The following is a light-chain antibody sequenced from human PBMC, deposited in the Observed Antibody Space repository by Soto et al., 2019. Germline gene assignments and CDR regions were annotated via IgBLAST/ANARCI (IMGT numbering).Light chain of an antibody. Sequence: QSVLTQPPSVSGAPGQRVSISSTGSSSNIGARYDVHWYQQLPGTAPKLLIYDNTHRPSGVPDRFSGSRSGTSASLAITGLQAEDEADYYCQSYDGSLSGVVFGGGTKLTVL. CDR2: DNT. J-gene: IGLJ3*02. V-gene: IGLV1-40*01. CDR3: QSYDGSLSGVV. CDR1: SSNIGARYD.